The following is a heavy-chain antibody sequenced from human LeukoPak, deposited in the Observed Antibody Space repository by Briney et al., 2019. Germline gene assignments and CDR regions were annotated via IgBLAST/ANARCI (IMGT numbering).Heavy chain of an antibody. J-gene: IGHJ4*02. D-gene: IGHD3-10*01. CDR1: GFTFSSYG. V-gene: IGHV3-23*01. Sequence: PGGSLRLSCAASGFTFSSYGMSWVRQAPGKGLEWVSAISGSGGSTYYADSVKGRFTISRDNSKNTLYLQMNSLRAEDTAVYYCATEMLGRVRGVIVRGFDYWGQGTLVTVSS. CDR2: ISGSGGST. CDR3: ATEMLGRVRGVIVRGFDY.